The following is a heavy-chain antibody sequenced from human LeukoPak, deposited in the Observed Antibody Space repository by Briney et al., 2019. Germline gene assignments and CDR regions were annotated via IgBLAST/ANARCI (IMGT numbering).Heavy chain of an antibody. Sequence: GGSLRLSCAASGFTFSSYGMSWVRQAPGKGLEWVSGISGSGATTYYADSVKGRFTISRDNSKNTLYLLMNSLRAEDTAVYYCARDLGYCSGGSCYGFDYWGQGTLVTVSS. D-gene: IGHD2-15*01. CDR3: ARDLGYCSGGSCYGFDY. V-gene: IGHV3-23*01. J-gene: IGHJ4*02. CDR2: ISGSGATT. CDR1: GFTFSSYG.